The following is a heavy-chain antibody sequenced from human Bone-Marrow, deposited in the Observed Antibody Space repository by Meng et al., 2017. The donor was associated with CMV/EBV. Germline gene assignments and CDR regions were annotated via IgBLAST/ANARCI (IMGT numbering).Heavy chain of an antibody. CDR1: GYTFTGYY. D-gene: IGHD3-16*01. CDR2: INPNSGGT. V-gene: IGHV1-2*02. J-gene: IGHJ4*02. Sequence: ASVKVSCKASGYTFTGYYMHWVRQAPGQGLEWMGWINPNSGGTNYAQKFQGRVTMTRDTSISTAYMELSRLRSDDTAVYFCARDAPGAFSFQDYWGQGKLVNVPS. CDR3: ARDAPGAFSFQDY.